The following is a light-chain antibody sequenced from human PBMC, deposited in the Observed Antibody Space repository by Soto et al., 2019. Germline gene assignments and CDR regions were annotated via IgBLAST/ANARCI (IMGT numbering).Light chain of an antibody. J-gene: IGKJ4*01. CDR1: QSVSSSF. Sequence: EIVLTQSPGTLSLSPGERATLSCRASQSVSSSFLAWYQQKPGQAPRLLIYGASSRATGIPDRFSGSGSGTDFTLTITRLEPEDVAVYYCQHYCSSPLTFGGGTKVEIK. CDR2: GAS. CDR3: QHYCSSPLT. V-gene: IGKV3-20*01.